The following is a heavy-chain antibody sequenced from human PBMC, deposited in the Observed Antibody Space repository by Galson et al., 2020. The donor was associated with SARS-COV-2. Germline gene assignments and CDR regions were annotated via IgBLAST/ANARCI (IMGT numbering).Heavy chain of an antibody. V-gene: IGHV4-30-2*01. CDR2: IYHSGST. CDR1: GGSISSGGYS. J-gene: IGHJ5*02. D-gene: IGHD4-4*01. CDR3: ARVFSDYRNYGDNWFDP. Sequence: SETLSLTCAVSGGSISSGGYSWSWIRQPPGKGLEWIGYIYHSGSTYYNPSLKSRVTISVDRSKNQFSLKLSSVTAADTAVYYCARVFSDYRNYGDNWFDPWGQGTLVTVSS.